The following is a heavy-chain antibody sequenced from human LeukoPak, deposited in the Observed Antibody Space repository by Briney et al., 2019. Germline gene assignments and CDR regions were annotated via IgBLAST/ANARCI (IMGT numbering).Heavy chain of an antibody. V-gene: IGHV4-59*11. CDR1: GGSMSGHS. J-gene: IGHJ5*02. D-gene: IGHD6-19*01. Sequence: SETLSLTCTVSGGSMSGHSWSWIRQPPGKGLEWIGYIYYSGSTNYNPSLKSRVTISVDTSKNQFSLKLSSVTAADTAVYYCARYSSGWGNWFDPWGQGTLVTVSS. CDR3: ARYSSGWGNWFDP. CDR2: IYYSGST.